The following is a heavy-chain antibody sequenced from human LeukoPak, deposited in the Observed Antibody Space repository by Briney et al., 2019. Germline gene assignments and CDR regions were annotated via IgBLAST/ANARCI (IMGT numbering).Heavy chain of an antibody. CDR2: ISGSGETT. V-gene: IGHV3-23*01. Sequence: GGSLRISCAASGFTFSDFAMTWVRQAPGKGVECLSSISGSGETTYYADSVKGRFIISRDKSKNILYLQMNSLRAEDTAVYYCAKWSVWGNYYLDYWGQGTLATVSS. J-gene: IGHJ4*02. CDR3: AKWSVWGNYYLDY. CDR1: GFTFSDFA. D-gene: IGHD3-16*01.